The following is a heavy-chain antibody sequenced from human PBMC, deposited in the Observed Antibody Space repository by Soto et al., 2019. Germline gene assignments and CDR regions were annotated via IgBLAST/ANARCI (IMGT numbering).Heavy chain of an antibody. CDR2: VRGRDGST. CDR1: GFTFTTFD. J-gene: IGHJ4*02. D-gene: IGHD5-12*01. CDR3: SKGAWLDY. Sequence: EVQLLESGGGLVQPGASLRLSCAASGFTFTTFDMSCARQAPGNGLEWVSVVRGRDGSTSYADSLKGRFTISKDSSKNTLYLQMNSLRAEDTSLYYCSKGAWLDYWGQGTLVTVSS. V-gene: IGHV3-23*01.